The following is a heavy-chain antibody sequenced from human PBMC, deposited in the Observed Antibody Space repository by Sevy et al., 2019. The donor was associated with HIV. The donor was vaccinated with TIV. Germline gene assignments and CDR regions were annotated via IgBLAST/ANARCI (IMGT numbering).Heavy chain of an antibody. D-gene: IGHD3-10*01. Sequence: GGSLRLSCAASGFTSNNFWLHWVRQAPGKGLVWVSRINSDGESTGYADFVKGRFTISRDNAKNTAYLQMNSLRADDPAIYYCAGGTRGVVYSWGQGTLGTVSS. CDR3: AGGTRGVVYS. CDR2: INSDGEST. J-gene: IGHJ4*02. CDR1: GFTSNNFW. V-gene: IGHV3-74*01.